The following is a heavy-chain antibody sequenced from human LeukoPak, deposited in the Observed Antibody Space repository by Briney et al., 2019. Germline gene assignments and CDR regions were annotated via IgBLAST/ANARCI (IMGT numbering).Heavy chain of an antibody. CDR1: GCSFSSYY. J-gene: IGHJ5*02. CDR3: ARDRGRLSGSCPNWFDP. Sequence: AETLSLTCTVSGCSFSSYYWSWIRQPPGKGLEWIGRIYTGGSTNYNPSLKSRVTMSVDTSKNQISLKLSSVSTADAAESYCARDRGRLSGSCPNWFDPWGQGTLVTVSS. D-gene: IGHD1-26*01. V-gene: IGHV4-4*07. CDR2: IYTGGST.